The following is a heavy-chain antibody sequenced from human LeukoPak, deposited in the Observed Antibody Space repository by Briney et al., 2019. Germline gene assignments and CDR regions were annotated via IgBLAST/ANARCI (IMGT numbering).Heavy chain of an antibody. V-gene: IGHV1-8*02. Sequence: ASVKVSCKAPGYTFTSYYMHWVRQAPGQGLEWMGWMNPNSGDTGYAQKFQGRVTMTSNISISTAYMELSRLTSDDTAVYYCARSTLELRGGNWFDHWGQGTLVTVSS. D-gene: IGHD1-7*01. CDR2: MNPNSGDT. CDR3: ARSTLELRGGNWFDH. J-gene: IGHJ5*02. CDR1: GYTFTSYY.